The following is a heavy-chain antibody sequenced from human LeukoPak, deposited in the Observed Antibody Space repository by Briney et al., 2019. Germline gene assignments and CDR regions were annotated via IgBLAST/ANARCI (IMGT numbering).Heavy chain of an antibody. D-gene: IGHD1-26*01. CDR3: AREASGSYHVFDS. V-gene: IGHV3-11*04. J-gene: IGHJ4*02. CDR1: GFSFSNYF. Sequence: GGSLRLSCEASGFSFSNYFISWIRQAPGKGLEWVSYITNSGRSTNYADAVKGRFTISRDNAKKSVYLEMTDLRADDTAVYYCAREASGSYHVFDSWGQGTLVTVSS. CDR2: ITNSGRST.